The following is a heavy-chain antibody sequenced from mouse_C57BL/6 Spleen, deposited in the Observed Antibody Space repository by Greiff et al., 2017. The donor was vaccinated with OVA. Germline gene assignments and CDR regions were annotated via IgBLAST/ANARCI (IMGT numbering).Heavy chain of an antibody. CDR2: IWSGGST. CDR3: AAVTGTGVMDY. CDR1: GFSLTSYG. V-gene: IGHV2-2*01. J-gene: IGHJ4*01. D-gene: IGHD4-1*01. Sequence: QVQLKESGPGLVQPSQCLSITCTVSGFSLTSYGVHWVRQSPGKGLEWLGVIWSGGSTDYNAAFISRLSISQDNTKSQVFFKMNSLQADDAAIVYCAAVTGTGVMDYWGQGTSVTVSS.